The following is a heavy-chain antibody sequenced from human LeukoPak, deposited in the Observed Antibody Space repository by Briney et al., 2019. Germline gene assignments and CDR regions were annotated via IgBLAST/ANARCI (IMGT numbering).Heavy chain of an antibody. CDR2: MNPNSGNT. Sequence: ASVKASCKASGYTFTSYDINWVRQATGQGLEWMGWMNPNSGNTGYAQKFQGRVTMTRNTSISTAYMELSSLRSEDTAVYYCARPTYYYDSSGYDYYYYYMDVWGKGTTVTISS. V-gene: IGHV1-8*01. D-gene: IGHD3-22*01. J-gene: IGHJ6*03. CDR1: GYTFTSYD. CDR3: ARPTYYYDSSGYDYYYYYMDV.